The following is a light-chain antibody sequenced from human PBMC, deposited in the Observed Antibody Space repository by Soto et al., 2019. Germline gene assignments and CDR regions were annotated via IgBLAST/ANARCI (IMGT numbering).Light chain of an antibody. CDR1: QSLSNNIY. Sequence: EIVLTQSPGTLSLSPGERATLSCRASQSLSNNIYLAWYQQKPGQAPRLLIYGASSRATGIPNRFSGSGSGTDFTLTISSLQSEDFAVYFCQQYDDWLRLTFGGGTKVEIK. CDR3: QQYDDWLRLT. J-gene: IGKJ4*01. CDR2: GAS. V-gene: IGKV3-20*01.